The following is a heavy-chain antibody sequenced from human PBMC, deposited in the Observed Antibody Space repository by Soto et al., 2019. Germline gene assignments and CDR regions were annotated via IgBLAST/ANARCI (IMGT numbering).Heavy chain of an antibody. CDR3: ARGGGVDY. V-gene: IGHV3-74*01. Sequence: GGSLRLSCAASGFTFSNYWMHWVRQIPGQGLLWVSHIDSDGSSTSYADSVKGRFTISRDNSKNTLYLQMNSLRDEDTAVYYCARGGGVDYWGQGTLVTVSS. J-gene: IGHJ4*02. CDR1: GFTFSNYW. D-gene: IGHD3-16*01. CDR2: IDSDGSST.